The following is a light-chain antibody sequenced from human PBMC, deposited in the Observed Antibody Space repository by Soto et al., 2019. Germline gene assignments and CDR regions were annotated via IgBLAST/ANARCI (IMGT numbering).Light chain of an antibody. CDR3: MQALQTPPT. J-gene: IGKJ2*01. Sequence: DLVMTQSPLSLPVTPGEPASISCRSSQSLLQSNGYKYLDCYLQKPGQSPQLLIYLGSNRASGVPDRFSGSGSGTDFTLKISRVEAEDVGVYYCMQALQTPPTLGQGTKLEIK. V-gene: IGKV2-28*01. CDR2: LGS. CDR1: QSLLQSNGYKY.